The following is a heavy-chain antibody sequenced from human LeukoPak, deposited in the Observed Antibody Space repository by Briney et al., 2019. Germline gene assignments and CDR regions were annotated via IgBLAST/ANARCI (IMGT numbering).Heavy chain of an antibody. CDR1: GYTFTGYY. Sequence: GASVKVSCKASGYTFTGYYMYWVRQATGQGLEWMGWMNPNSGNTGYAQKFQGRVTITRNTSISTAYMELSSLRSEDTAVYYCARDYGSGSYYFDYWGQGTLVTVSS. CDR3: ARDYGSGSYYFDY. CDR2: MNPNSGNT. D-gene: IGHD3-10*01. V-gene: IGHV1-8*03. J-gene: IGHJ4*02.